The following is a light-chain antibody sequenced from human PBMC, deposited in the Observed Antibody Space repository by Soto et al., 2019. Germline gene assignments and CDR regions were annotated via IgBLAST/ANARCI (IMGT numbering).Light chain of an antibody. CDR1: QMINNY. J-gene: IGKJ1*01. V-gene: IGKV1-39*01. CDR3: QHTYNTPWT. CDR2: AAS. Sequence: DIHMTQSPSSLSASVGDSVTITCRASQMINNYLSWYQQKPGEAPKVLIYAASSLQGGVPSRFSGSGSETDFTLTISSLQPEDFATYYCQHTYNTPWTFGQGTKVDIK.